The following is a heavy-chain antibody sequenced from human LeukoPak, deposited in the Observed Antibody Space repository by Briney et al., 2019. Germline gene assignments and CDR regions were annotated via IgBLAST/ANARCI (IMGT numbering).Heavy chain of an antibody. Sequence: ASVKVSCKASGYTFTGYYMHWVRQAPGQGLEWMGWMNPNSGNTGYAQKFQGRVTMTRNTSISTAYMELSSLRSEDTAVYYCARVYGDYGYYYYYYGMDVWGQGTTVTVSS. CDR2: MNPNSGNT. V-gene: IGHV1-8*02. J-gene: IGHJ6*02. D-gene: IGHD4-17*01. CDR3: ARVYGDYGYYYYYYGMDV. CDR1: GYTFTGYY.